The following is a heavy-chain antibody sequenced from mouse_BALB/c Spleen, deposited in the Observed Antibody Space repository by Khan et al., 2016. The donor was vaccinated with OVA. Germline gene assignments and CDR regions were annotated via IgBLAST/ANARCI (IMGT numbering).Heavy chain of an antibody. J-gene: IGHJ3*01. CDR2: VNPNTDNT. D-gene: IGHD2-14*01. CDR1: GYSFTVYY. Sequence: EVQLQQSGPDLVKPGASVKISCKASGYSFTVYYMSWVKQRHGKSLEWIGRVNPNTDNTNYNQEFKGKAILTVDKSSNTAYMELRSLTSEDSADYLWARGYDFFAYWGQGTVVTVSA. CDR3: ARGYDFFAY. V-gene: IGHV1-26*01.